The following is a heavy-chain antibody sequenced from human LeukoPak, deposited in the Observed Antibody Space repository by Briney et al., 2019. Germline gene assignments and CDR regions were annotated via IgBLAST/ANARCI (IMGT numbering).Heavy chain of an antibody. V-gene: IGHV4-59*01. CDR3: ARALAGYSSGWDDAFDI. CDR2: IYYSGST. D-gene: IGHD6-19*01. CDR1: GGSISSYH. Sequence: SETLSLTCTVSGGSISSYHWSWIRQPPGKGLEWIGYIYYSGSTNYNPSLKSRVTISVDTSKNQFSLKLSSVTAADTAVYYCARALAGYSSGWDDAFDIWGQGTMVTVSS. J-gene: IGHJ3*02.